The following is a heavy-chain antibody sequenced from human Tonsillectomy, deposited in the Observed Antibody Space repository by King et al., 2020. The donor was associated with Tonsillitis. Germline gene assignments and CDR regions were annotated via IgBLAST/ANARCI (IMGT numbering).Heavy chain of an antibody. V-gene: IGHV3-23*04. Sequence: VQLVESGGGLVQPGGSLRLSCAASGFTFSSYAMSWVRQAPGKGLEWVSAISGSGGSTYYADSVKGRFTISRENSKNTLYLQMNSLRAEDTAVDYCAKSRLDFYYGAGSYPSYYYGMDVWGQGTTVTVSS. CDR3: AKSRLDFYYGAGSYPSYYYGMDV. CDR1: GFTFSSYA. D-gene: IGHD3-10*01. J-gene: IGHJ6*02. CDR2: ISGSGGST.